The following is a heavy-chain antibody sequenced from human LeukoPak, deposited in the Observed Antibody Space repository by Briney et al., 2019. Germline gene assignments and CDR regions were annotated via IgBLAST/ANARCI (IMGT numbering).Heavy chain of an antibody. CDR1: GFTFDNYA. CDR2: ISFDGNQE. D-gene: IGHD1-26*01. V-gene: IGHV3-30-3*02. Sequence: GRSLRLSCEASGFTFDNYAMHWVRQAPGRRLEWVAVISFDGNQEYYPDSVKGRFTISRDNSKNTLYLQMNSLRAEDTAVYYCAKYEWELSRLDAFDIWGQGTMVTVSS. J-gene: IGHJ3*02. CDR3: AKYEWELSRLDAFDI.